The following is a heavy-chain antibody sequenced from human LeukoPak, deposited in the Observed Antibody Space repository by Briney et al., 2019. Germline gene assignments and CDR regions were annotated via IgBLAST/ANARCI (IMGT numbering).Heavy chain of an antibody. Sequence: HPGGSLRLSCVASGITFSTYAMSWVRQAPGRGLEWASRVDGGGGGTYYADSVKGRFTISRDNSKDTLYLQMNGLRAEDTAVYFCAKQSAGSAAWYSLHYDFWGQGTLVTVSS. J-gene: IGHJ4*02. CDR3: AKQSAGSAAWYSLHYDF. V-gene: IGHV3-23*01. CDR1: GITFSTYA. D-gene: IGHD6-13*01. CDR2: VDGGGGGT.